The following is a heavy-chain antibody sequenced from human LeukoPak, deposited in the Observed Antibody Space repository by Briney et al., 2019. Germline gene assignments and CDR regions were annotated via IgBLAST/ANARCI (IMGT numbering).Heavy chain of an antibody. J-gene: IGHJ4*02. V-gene: IGHV3-66*01. CDR3: AREGSYYDSSGYYRDY. D-gene: IGHD3-22*01. CDR2: IYSGGST. Sequence: PGGSLRHSCAASGFTVRSNYMSWVRQAPGKGLEWVSVIYSGGSTYYADSVKGRFTISRDNSKNTLYLQMNSLRAEDTAVYYCAREGSYYDSSGYYRDYWGQGTLVTVSS. CDR1: GFTVRSNY.